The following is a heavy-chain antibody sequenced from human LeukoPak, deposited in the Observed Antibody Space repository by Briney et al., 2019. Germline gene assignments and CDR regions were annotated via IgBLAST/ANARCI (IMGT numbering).Heavy chain of an antibody. D-gene: IGHD5-12*01. Sequence: SQTLSLTCAVSGDSISSGDYCWSWIRPPPGKGLEWMGYIYYSGSTNYNPSLKSRVTISVDTSKNQFSLKLSSVTAADTAVYYCARRDRRGHGYYYMDVWGKGTTVTISS. CDR3: ARRDRRGHGYYYMDV. V-gene: IGHV4-30-4*07. CDR1: GDSISSGDYC. J-gene: IGHJ6*03. CDR2: IYYSGST.